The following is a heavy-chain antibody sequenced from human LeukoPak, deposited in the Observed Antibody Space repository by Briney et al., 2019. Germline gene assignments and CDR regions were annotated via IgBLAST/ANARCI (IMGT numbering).Heavy chain of an antibody. J-gene: IGHJ4*02. CDR1: GFTFSSYS. D-gene: IGHD3-10*01. CDR2: ISSSSSTI. CDR3: ARGEILSPYYDGAGSYFSDY. Sequence: GVLRLSCAASGFTFSSYSMNWVRQAPGKGLEWVSYISSSSSTIYYAASVKGRFTSSGDNAKNSLYLQMKSLRAEDTAVYYCARGEILSPYYDGAGSYFSDYWGQGTLVTVSS. V-gene: IGHV3-48*04.